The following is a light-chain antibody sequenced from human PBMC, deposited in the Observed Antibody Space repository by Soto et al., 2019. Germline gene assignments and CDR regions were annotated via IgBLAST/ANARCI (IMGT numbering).Light chain of an antibody. J-gene: IGKJ1*01. CDR2: GAS. CDR3: QQYNSWLWT. V-gene: IGKV3-15*01. CDR1: QSVSSK. Sequence: EIVLTPSPSTLSVYHWEGATLSCRASQSVSSKLAWYQQKPGQAPRLLIYGASTRATGIPARFSGSGSGTEFTLIISSLQSEDSAVYYCQQYNSWLWTVGQGTKVDIK.